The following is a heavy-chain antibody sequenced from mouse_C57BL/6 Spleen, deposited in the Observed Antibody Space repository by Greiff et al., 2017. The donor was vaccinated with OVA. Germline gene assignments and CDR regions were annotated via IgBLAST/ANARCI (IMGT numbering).Heavy chain of an antibody. CDR1: GFNIKDDY. CDR2: IDPENGDT. D-gene: IGHD2-1*01. Sequence: VQLKESGAELVRPGASVKLSCTASGFNIKDDYMHWVKQRPEQGLEWIGWIDPENGDTEYASKFQGKATITADTSSNTAYLQLSSLTSEDTAVYYCTKGGGNHGGVDYWGQGTTLTVSS. CDR3: TKGGGNHGGVDY. J-gene: IGHJ2*01. V-gene: IGHV14-4*01.